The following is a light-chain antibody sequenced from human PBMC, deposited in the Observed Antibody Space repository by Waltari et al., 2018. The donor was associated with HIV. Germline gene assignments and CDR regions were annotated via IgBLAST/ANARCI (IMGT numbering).Light chain of an antibody. Sequence: NFLLTQPPSVSGSPGKPVTISCTRSSGSVASTSAHWYQQLPGSSPTTVIYEDNQRPAGVPVRFSGSIDSSSNSASLSILGLKTEDEADYYCQSYDSSNQVGFGGVTKLTVL. CDR3: QSYDSSNQVG. CDR1: SGSVASTS. CDR2: EDN. J-gene: IGLJ2*01. V-gene: IGLV6-57*01.